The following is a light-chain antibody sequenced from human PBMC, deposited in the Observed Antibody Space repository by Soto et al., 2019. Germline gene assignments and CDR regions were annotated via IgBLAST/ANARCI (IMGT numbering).Light chain of an antibody. V-gene: IGKV3-15*01. CDR3: QQYNNWLWT. CDR1: QSVSSN. Sequence: EIVMTQSPATLSVSPGERATLSCRASQSVSSNLAWYQQKPGQAPRLLIYGASTRATGIPARFSGSGSGTELTLTISSLQSEDFVVYYCQQYNNWLWTFGQGTKVQIK. CDR2: GAS. J-gene: IGKJ1*01.